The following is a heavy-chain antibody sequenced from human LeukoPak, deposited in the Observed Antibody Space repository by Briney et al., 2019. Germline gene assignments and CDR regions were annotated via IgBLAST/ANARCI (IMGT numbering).Heavy chain of an antibody. D-gene: IGHD2-15*01. Sequence: SETLSLTCTVCGGSISSYYWSWLRQPAGKGLEWIGRIYTSGSTNYNPSLKSRVTMSVDTSKNQFSLKLSSVTAADTAVYYCARGRIVVVVAATQRRYFDLWGRGTLVTVSS. CDR1: GGSISSYY. CDR2: IYTSGST. CDR3: ARGRIVVVVAATQRRYFDL. J-gene: IGHJ2*01. V-gene: IGHV4-4*07.